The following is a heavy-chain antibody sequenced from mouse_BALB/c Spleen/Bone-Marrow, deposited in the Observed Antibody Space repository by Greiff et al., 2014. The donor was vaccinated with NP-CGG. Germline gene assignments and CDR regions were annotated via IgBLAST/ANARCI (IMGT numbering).Heavy chain of an antibody. CDR1: GFDFSRYW. Sequence: EVQLQQPGGGLVQPGGSLKLSCAASGFDFSRYWMSWVRQAPGKGLEWIGEINPDSSTINYTPSLKDKFIISRDNAKNTLYLQMSKVRSEDTALYYCARLGYYGYFDYWGQGTTLTVSS. V-gene: IGHV4-1*02. CDR2: INPDSSTI. J-gene: IGHJ2*01. D-gene: IGHD2-3*01. CDR3: ARLGYYGYFDY.